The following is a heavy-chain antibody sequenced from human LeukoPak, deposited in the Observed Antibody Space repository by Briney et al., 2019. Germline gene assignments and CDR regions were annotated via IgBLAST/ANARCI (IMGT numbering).Heavy chain of an antibody. V-gene: IGHV1-69*06. CDR2: IIPIFGTA. D-gene: IGHD2-15*01. J-gene: IGHJ5*02. CDR3: ARDGRPYCSGGSCYSGFDP. Sequence: GASVKVSCKASGGTFSSYAVSWVRQAPGQGLEWMGGIIPIFGTANYAQKFQGRVTITADKSTSTAYMELSSLRSEDTAVYYCARDGRPYCSGGSCYSGFDPWGQGTLVTISS. CDR1: GGTFSSYA.